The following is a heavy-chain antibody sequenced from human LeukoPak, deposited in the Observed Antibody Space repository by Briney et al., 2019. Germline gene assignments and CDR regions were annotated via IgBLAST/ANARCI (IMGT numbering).Heavy chain of an antibody. CDR2: IYHSGST. CDR3: ARGRGSNWNNDY. CDR1: GGSFSGYY. D-gene: IGHD1/OR15-1a*01. J-gene: IGHJ4*02. Sequence: SETLSLTCAIYGGSFSGYYWSWIRQPPGKGLEWIGSIYHSGSTYYNPSLKSRVTISVDTSKNQFSLKLSSVTAADTAVYYCARGRGSNWNNDYWGQGTLVTVSS. V-gene: IGHV4-34*01.